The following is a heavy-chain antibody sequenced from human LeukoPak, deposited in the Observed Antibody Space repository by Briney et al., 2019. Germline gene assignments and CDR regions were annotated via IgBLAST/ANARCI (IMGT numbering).Heavy chain of an antibody. CDR1: GFSFSSYA. Sequence: GGSLRLSCAATGFSFSSYALSWVRQAPGKGPEWVSAISSGGDRTYYADSVTGRFTISRDNSKNMLFLQMSSLRAEDAAMYYCTREAIATGYAYDWGQGTLVTVFS. J-gene: IGHJ4*02. CDR3: TREAIATGYAYD. D-gene: IGHD3-16*01. V-gene: IGHV3-23*01. CDR2: ISSGGDRT.